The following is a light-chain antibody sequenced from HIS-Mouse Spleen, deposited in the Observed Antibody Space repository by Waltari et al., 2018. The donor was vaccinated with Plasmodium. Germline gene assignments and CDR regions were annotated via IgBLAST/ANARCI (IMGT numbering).Light chain of an antibody. CDR3: SSYAGSNNLV. Sequence: QSALTQPPSASGSPGQAVTISCPGTSRDVGGYNYVSWYQPHPGKPPKLMIYELSKRPSGVPDRFSGSKSGNTASLTVSGLQAEDEADYYCSSYAGSNNLVFGGGTKLTVL. V-gene: IGLV2-8*01. J-gene: IGLJ2*01. CDR1: SRDVGGYNY. CDR2: ELS.